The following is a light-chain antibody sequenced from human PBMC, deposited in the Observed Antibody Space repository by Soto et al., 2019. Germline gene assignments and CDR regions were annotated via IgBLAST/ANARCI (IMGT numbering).Light chain of an antibody. CDR2: AAS. V-gene: IGKV1-39*01. Sequence: DIQMTQSPSSLSASVGDRVTVTGRASQSISTYFNWYQQKPGKAPKLLIYAASSLQSGVPSRFSGRRSVTDFTLTISSLQPEDSATYYCQQTYSTPWTFGQGTKVEVK. CDR1: QSISTY. J-gene: IGKJ1*01. CDR3: QQTYSTPWT.